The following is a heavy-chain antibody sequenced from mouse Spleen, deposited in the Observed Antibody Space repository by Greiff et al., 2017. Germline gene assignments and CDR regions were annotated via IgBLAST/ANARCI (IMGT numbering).Heavy chain of an antibody. J-gene: IGHJ3*01. D-gene: IGHD2-14*01. CDR1: GFTFSSYA. CDR2: ISSGGSYT. CDR3: ARHKRYAGPWVAY. V-gene: IGHV5-9-3*01. Sequence: EVKLMESGGGLVKPGGSLKLSCAASGFTFSSYAMSWVRQTPEKRLEWVATISSGGSYTYYPDSVKGRFTISRDNAKNTLYLQMSSLRSEDTAMYYCARHKRYAGPWVAYWGEGTLVTVSA.